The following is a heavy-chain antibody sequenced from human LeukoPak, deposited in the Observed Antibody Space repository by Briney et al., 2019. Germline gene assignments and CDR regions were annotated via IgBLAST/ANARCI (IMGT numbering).Heavy chain of an antibody. CDR3: ARGADYYGSGSYYKLFDY. Sequence: PSETLSLTCAVYGGSFSGYYWSWIRQPPGKGLEWIGEINHSGSTNYNPSLKSLVTISVDTSKNQFSLKLSSVTAADTAVYYCARGADYYGSGSYYKLFDYWGQGTLVTVSS. D-gene: IGHD3-10*01. J-gene: IGHJ4*02. CDR2: INHSGST. CDR1: GGSFSGYY. V-gene: IGHV4-34*01.